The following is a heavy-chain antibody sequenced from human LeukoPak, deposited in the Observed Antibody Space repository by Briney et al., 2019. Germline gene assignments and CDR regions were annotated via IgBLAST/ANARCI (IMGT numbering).Heavy chain of an antibody. D-gene: IGHD5-12*01. Sequence: NPSETLSLTCAVYGVSFSGYYWSWIRQPPGKGLEWLGEINHSGSTNYNPSLKSRVTISVDTSKNQFSLKLSSVTAADTAVYYCARGERGYLDYWAREPWSPSPQ. CDR3: ARGERGYLDY. J-gene: IGHJ4*02. CDR2: INHSGST. V-gene: IGHV4-34*01. CDR1: GVSFSGYY.